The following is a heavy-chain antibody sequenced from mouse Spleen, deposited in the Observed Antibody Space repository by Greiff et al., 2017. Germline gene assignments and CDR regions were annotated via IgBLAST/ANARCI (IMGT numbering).Heavy chain of an antibody. CDR1: GYSITSGYY. CDR3: ARGPAWFAY. Sequence: EESGPGLVKPSQSLSLTCSVTGYSITSGYYWNWIRQFPGNKLEWMGYISYDGSNNYNPSLKNRISITRDTSKNQFFLKLNSVTTEDTATYYCARGPAWFAYWGQGTLVTVSA. V-gene: IGHV3-6*01. J-gene: IGHJ3*01. CDR2: ISYDGSN.